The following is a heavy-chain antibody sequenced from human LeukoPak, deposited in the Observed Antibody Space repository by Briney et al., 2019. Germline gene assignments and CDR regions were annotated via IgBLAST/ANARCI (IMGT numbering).Heavy chain of an antibody. J-gene: IGHJ4*02. CDR1: GFTFSSYS. V-gene: IGHV3-21*01. CDR2: FSSNSIYV. D-gene: IGHD1-14*01. Sequence: GGSLRLSCAASGFTFSSYSMNWVRQAPGKGLEWVSSFSSNSIYVFYADSMKGRFTISRDNAKNSLSLQMNSLRAEDTAVYYCARDQVDRIWYFDYWGQGTLVTVSS. CDR3: ARDQVDRIWYFDY.